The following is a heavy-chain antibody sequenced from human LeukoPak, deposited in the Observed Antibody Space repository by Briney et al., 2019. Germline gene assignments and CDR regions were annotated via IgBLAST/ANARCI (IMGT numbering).Heavy chain of an antibody. Sequence: TGGSLRLSCAASGFMFSSYSMSWVRQAPGKGLEWISYISTGSSRIYYADSVKGRVTISRDNAKNSLFLQMNSLRDEDTAVYYCARVAGFGDYWGQGTLVTVSS. D-gene: IGHD3-10*01. V-gene: IGHV3-48*02. CDR2: ISTGSSRI. CDR3: ARVAGFGDY. J-gene: IGHJ4*02. CDR1: GFMFSSYS.